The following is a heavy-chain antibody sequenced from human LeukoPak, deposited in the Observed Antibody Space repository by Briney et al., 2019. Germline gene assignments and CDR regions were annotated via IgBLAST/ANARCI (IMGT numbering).Heavy chain of an antibody. V-gene: IGHV1-2*02. J-gene: IGHJ6*03. D-gene: IGHD4-17*01. CDR1: GYTFTGYY. CDR3: ASGPTVTTPYYYYYMDV. Sequence: ASVKVSCKASGYTFTGYYMHWVRQAPGQGLEWMGWINPNSGGTNYAQKFQGRVTMTRDTSISTAYMELSRLRSDDTAVYYCASGPTVTTPYYYYYMDVWGKGTTVTVSS. CDR2: INPNSGGT.